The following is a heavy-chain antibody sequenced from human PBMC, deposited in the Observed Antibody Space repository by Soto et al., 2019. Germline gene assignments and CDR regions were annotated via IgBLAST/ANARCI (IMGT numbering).Heavy chain of an antibody. CDR2: ISAYNGNT. CDR3: ASATLAYCGGDCYSNAFDI. D-gene: IGHD2-21*02. CDR1: GYTFTSYG. V-gene: IGHV1-18*01. J-gene: IGHJ3*02. Sequence: GASLKVSCKASGYTFTSYGISWVRQAPGQGLEWMGWISAYNGNTNYAQKLQGRVTMTTDTSTSTAYMELRSLRSDDTAVYYCASATLAYCGGDCYSNAFDIWGQGTMVTVSS.